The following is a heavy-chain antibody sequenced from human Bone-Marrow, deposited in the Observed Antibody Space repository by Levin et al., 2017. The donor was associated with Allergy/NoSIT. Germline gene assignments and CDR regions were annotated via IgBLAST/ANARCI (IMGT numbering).Heavy chain of an antibody. D-gene: IGHD3-16*01. J-gene: IGHJ3*01. Sequence: GGSLRLSCGASGFSFSSYWMHWVRQAPGKGLVWVSRINSDGTGTIYADSVKGRFTISRDNAKNTKYLQMNSLRAEDTAVYYCARGGMNHGFDVWGQGTMVTVSS. CDR3: ARGGMNHGFDV. CDR1: GFSFSSYW. CDR2: INSDGTGT. V-gene: IGHV3-74*01.